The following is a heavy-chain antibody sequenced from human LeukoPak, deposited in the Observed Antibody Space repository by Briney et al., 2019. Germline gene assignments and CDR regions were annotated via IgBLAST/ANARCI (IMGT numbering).Heavy chain of an antibody. CDR2: IIPIFGTA. CDR1: GGTFSSYA. D-gene: IGHD3-10*01. CDR3: ARGGGGGWFGELLEGYYYYYYMDV. J-gene: IGHJ6*03. V-gene: IGHV1-69*01. Sequence: ASVTVSCKASGGTFSSYAISWVRQAPGQGLEWMGGIIPIFGTANYAQKFQGRVTITADESTSTAYMELSSLRSEDTAVYYCARGGGGGWFGELLEGYYYYYYMDVWGKGTTVTISS.